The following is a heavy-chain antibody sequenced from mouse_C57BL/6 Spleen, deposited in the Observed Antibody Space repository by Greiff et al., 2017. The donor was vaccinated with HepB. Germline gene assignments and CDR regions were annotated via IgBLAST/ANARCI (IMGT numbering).Heavy chain of an antibody. J-gene: IGHJ2*01. Sequence: EVQLPQSGAELVKPGASVQLSCPASGFNITDYYMHWVKQRTEQGLEWIGRIDPEDGATKYAPKFQGKATLTADTSSNTAYLQLSSLTSEDTAVYYCASEAGPFDYWGQGTTLTVSS. V-gene: IGHV14-2*01. CDR1: GFNITDYY. D-gene: IGHD3-2*02. CDR3: ASEAGPFDY. CDR2: IDPEDGAT.